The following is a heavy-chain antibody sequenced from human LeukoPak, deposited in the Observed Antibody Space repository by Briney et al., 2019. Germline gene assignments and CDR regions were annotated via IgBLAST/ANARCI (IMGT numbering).Heavy chain of an antibody. D-gene: IGHD3-3*01. V-gene: IGHV1-69*13. CDR1: GGTFSSYA. J-gene: IGHJ5*02. CDR2: IIPIFGTA. Sequence: ASVKVSCKASGGTFSSYAISWVRQAPGQGLEWMGGIIPIFGTANYAQKFQGRVTITADESTSIAYMELSSLRSEDTAVYYCARVGDFWSGYPQRNWFDPWGQGTLVTVSS. CDR3: ARVGDFWSGYPQRNWFDP.